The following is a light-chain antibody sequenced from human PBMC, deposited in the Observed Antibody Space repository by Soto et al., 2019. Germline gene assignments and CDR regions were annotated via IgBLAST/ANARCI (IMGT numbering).Light chain of an antibody. CDR3: QQYNNWTPCT. CDR2: GAS. J-gene: IGKJ1*01. Sequence: EIVMTQSPTTLSVSPRERATLSCRASQSVSSSLAWDQQKPAQAPSLLIYGASTRATGIPARFSGSGSGTVATLTISSLQSEAFEVYYCQQYNNWTPCTFGQGTKVDIK. CDR1: QSVSSS. V-gene: IGKV3-15*01.